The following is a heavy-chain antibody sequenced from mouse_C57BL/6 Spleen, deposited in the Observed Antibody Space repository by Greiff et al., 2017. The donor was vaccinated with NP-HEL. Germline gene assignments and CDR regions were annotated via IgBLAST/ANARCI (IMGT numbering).Heavy chain of an antibody. V-gene: IGHV5-16*01. Sequence: EVMLVESEGGLVQPGSSMKLSCTASGFTFSDYYMAWVRQVPEKGLEWVANINYDGSSTYYLDSLKSRFIISRDNAKNILYLQMSSLKSEDTATYYCARVYDYGDYFDYWGQGTTLTVSS. CDR3: ARVYDYGDYFDY. CDR1: GFTFSDYY. J-gene: IGHJ2*01. CDR2: INYDGSST. D-gene: IGHD2-4*01.